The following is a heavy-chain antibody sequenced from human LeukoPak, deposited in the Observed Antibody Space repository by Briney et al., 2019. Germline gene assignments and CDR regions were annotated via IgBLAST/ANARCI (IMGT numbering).Heavy chain of an antibody. D-gene: IGHD3-10*01. Sequence: SETLSLTCTVSGGSLTSYYWSWIRQPPGQGLEWIGYIYYSGSTNYNPSLKSRVTISVDTSKNQFSLKLSSVTAADTAVYYCARHRGLGFDYWGQGTLVTVSS. CDR2: IYYSGST. CDR1: GGSLTSYY. J-gene: IGHJ4*02. CDR3: ARHRGLGFDY. V-gene: IGHV4-59*08.